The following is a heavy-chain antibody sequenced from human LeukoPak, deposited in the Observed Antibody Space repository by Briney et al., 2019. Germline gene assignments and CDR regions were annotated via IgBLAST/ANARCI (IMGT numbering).Heavy chain of an antibody. CDR3: AKDLSRAVAADWFDP. J-gene: IGHJ5*02. D-gene: IGHD6-19*01. Sequence: PGGSLRLSCAASGFTFSNYDMSWVSQAPGKGLEWVSSISDSGGSTYYADSVKGRFTISRDNSKNTLYLQMTNLKDADTAVYYCAKDLSRAVAADWFDPWDQGSLVTVSS. CDR2: ISDSGGST. V-gene: IGHV3-23*01. CDR1: GFTFSNYD.